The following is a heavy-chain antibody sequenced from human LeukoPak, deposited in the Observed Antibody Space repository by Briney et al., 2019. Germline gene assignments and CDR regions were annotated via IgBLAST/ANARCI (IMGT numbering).Heavy chain of an antibody. CDR2: TRNKLMGYTT. J-gene: IGHJ4*02. D-gene: IGHD4-23*01. Sequence: GGSLRLSCVVSGFTLSDHYIDWVRQAPGKGLEWVGRTRNKLMGYTTEYAASVRGRFTISRDDSKNSLYLQMNSLKVEDTAVYYCAKGEGDRGGYLDYWGQGTLVTVSS. V-gene: IGHV3-72*01. CDR3: AKGEGDRGGYLDY. CDR1: GFTLSDHY.